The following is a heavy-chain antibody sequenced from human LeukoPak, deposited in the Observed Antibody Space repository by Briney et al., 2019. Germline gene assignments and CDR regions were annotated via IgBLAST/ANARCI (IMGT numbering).Heavy chain of an antibody. CDR2: ISGDGGST. CDR1: GFTFDDYA. V-gene: IGHV3-43*02. J-gene: IGHJ4*02. D-gene: IGHD3-10*01. CDR3: AKDTEMYYYGSGSLVDY. Sequence: GGSLRLSRAASGFTFDDYAMHWVRQAPGKGLEWVSLISGDGGSTYYADSVKGRFTISRDNIKNSLYLQMNSLRTEDTALYYCAKDTEMYYYGSGSLVDYWGQGTLVTVSS.